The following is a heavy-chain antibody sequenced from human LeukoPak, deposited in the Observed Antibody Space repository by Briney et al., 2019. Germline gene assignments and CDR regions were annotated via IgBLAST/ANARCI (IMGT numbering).Heavy chain of an antibody. D-gene: IGHD3-10*01. CDR3: ARVSGLRSAFDI. V-gene: IGHV4-59*01. CDR2: IYYSGST. J-gene: IGHJ3*02. CDR1: GGSISSYY. Sequence: SETLSLTCTVSGGSISSYYWGWIRQPPGKGLEWIGYIYYSGSTNYNPSLKSRVTISVDTSKNQFSLKLSSVTAADTAVYYCARVSGLRSAFDIWGQGQWSPSLQ.